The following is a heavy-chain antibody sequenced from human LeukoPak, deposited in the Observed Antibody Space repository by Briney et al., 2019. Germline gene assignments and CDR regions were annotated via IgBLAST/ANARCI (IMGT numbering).Heavy chain of an antibody. Sequence: GGSLRLSCAASGFTFSSYWMSWVRQAPGKGPEWVSYIDARSGITYYADSVQGRFTISRDNAKESVFLQMNGLRVDDTAVYYCARTYDFGRGPPGDAFDNWGQGTPVIVSS. CDR3: ARTYDFGRGPPGDAFDN. CDR1: GFTFSSYW. V-gene: IGHV3-48*01. D-gene: IGHD3-3*01. J-gene: IGHJ3*02. CDR2: IDARSGIT.